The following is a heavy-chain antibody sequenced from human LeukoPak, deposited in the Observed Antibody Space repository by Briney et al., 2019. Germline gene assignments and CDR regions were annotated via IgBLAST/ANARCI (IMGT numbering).Heavy chain of an antibody. CDR3: AAELYSGSYGRCCSFAF. Sequence: AASVKVSCKASGFTFSNSAIQWVRQARGQRLEWIGWIIVGSGKTHYAQNLQERITITRDMSTNTAYMELSSLRSDDTAVYYCAAELYSGSYGRCCSFAFWGQGSQVTVSS. J-gene: IGHJ4*02. CDR2: IIVGSGKT. V-gene: IGHV1-58*02. D-gene: IGHD1-26*01. CDR1: GFTFSNSA.